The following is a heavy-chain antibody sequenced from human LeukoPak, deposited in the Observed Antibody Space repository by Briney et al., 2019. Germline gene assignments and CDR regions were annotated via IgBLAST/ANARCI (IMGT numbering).Heavy chain of an antibody. CDR2: IHYSGLT. CDR1: GGSVNGYY. CDR3: ARDPPEDEWNSLDS. Sequence: SETLSLTCTVSGGSVNGYYWNWIRQAPGKGLEWIGFIHYSGLTVYSPSLQSRVSMSVGTSRNQFSLDLSSVTAADTALYYCARDPPEDEWNSLDSWGQGILATVSS. V-gene: IGHV4-59*02. J-gene: IGHJ4*02. D-gene: IGHD1-7*01.